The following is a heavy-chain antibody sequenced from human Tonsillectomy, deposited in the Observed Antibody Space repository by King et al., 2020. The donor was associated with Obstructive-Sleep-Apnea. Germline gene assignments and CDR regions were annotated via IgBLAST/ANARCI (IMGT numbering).Heavy chain of an antibody. CDR2: ISAYNGNT. D-gene: IGHD3-10*01. J-gene: IGHJ6*02. CDR1: GYTFTSYG. Sequence: QLVQSGAEVKKPGASVKVSCKASGYTFTSYGISWVRQAPGQGLEWMGWISAYNGNTNYAQKLQGRVTMTTEPSTSTAYMELRSLRSDDTAVYYGARLTYYYGSGSYPSGGMDVWGQGTTVTVSS. V-gene: IGHV1-18*04. CDR3: ARLTYYYGSGSYPSGGMDV.